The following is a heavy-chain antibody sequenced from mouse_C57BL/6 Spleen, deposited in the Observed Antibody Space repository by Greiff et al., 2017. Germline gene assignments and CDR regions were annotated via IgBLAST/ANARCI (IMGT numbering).Heavy chain of an antibody. CDR1: GFSLTSYG. D-gene: IGHD1-1*01. CDR2: IWRGGST. CDR3: AKGDYGSPYFDY. J-gene: IGHJ2*01. V-gene: IGHV2-5*01. Sequence: VKLQESGPGLVQPSQSLSITCTVSGFSLTSYGVHWVRQSPGKGLEWLGVIWRGGSTDYNAAFMSRLSITKDNSKSQVFFKMNSLQADDTAIYYCAKGDYGSPYFDYWGQGTTLTVSS.